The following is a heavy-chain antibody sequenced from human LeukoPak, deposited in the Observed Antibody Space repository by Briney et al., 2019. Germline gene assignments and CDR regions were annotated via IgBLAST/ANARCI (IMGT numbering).Heavy chain of an antibody. J-gene: IGHJ4*02. CDR2: IYPSDSDT. CDR3: VRSGVPRQIDN. CDR1: GYSFTSYW. V-gene: IGHV5-51*01. D-gene: IGHD3-10*01. Sequence: GESLKISCKGSGYSFTSYWIGWVRQMPGKGLEWMGIIYPSDSDTRYSPPLQGQVTISADKSIITAYLQWSSLKASDTAMYYCVRSGVPRQIDNWGQGTLATVSS.